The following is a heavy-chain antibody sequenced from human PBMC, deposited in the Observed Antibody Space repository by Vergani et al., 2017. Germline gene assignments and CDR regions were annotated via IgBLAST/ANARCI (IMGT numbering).Heavy chain of an antibody. CDR2: INPNSGGT. D-gene: IGHD3-10*02. CDR1: GYTFTGYY. Sequence: QVQLVQSGAEVKKPGASVKVSCKASGYTFTGYYMHWVRQAPGQGLEWMGWINPNSGGTNYAQKFQGRVTMTRDTSISPAYMELSRLRSADTAVYYGGRVAPGLFICWAQGTLVTVSS. V-gene: IGHV1-2*02. CDR3: GRVAPGLFIC. J-gene: IGHJ4*02.